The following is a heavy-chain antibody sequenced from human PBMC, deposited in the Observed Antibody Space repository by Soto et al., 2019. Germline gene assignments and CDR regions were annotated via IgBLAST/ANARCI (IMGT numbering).Heavy chain of an antibody. CDR2: IYSGGST. V-gene: IGHV3-66*01. J-gene: IGHJ1*01. CDR3: ARDFVHGDYPEYFHH. CDR1: GFTVSSNY. Sequence: EVQLVESGGGLIQHGGSLRLSCTASGFTVSSNYMSWVRQAPGKGLEWVSVIYSGGSTYYADSVKGRFTISRDNSKNTLYLQMNSLRAEDTAVYYCARDFVHGDYPEYFHHWGQGTLVTVSS. D-gene: IGHD4-17*01.